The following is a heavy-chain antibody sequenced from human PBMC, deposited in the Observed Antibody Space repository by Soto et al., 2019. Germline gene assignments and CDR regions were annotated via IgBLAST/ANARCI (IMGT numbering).Heavy chain of an antibody. V-gene: IGHV3-23*01. CDR2: ISGSGGST. J-gene: IGHJ5*02. CDR1: GFTFSSYA. Sequence: PGVSLRLSCAASGFTFSSYAMSWVRQAPGKGLEWVSAISGSGGSTYYADSVKGRFTISRDNSKNTLYLQMNSLRAEDTAVYYCARDGSSGWNGLNWFDPWGQGTLVTVSS. CDR3: ARDGSSGWNGLNWFDP. D-gene: IGHD6-19*01.